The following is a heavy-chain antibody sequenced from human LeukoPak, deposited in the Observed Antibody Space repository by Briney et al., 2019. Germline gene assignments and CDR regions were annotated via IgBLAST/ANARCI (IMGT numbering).Heavy chain of an antibody. J-gene: IGHJ6*03. CDR1: GFTVSNNY. D-gene: IGHD3-10*01. CDR3: ARAESTMVRGVRIYYYYMDV. CDR2: IYSGDST. Sequence: GSLRLSCAASGFTVSNNYVSWVRQAPGKGLEWVSIIYSGDSTYYADSVKGRFTISRDNSKNTLYLQMNSLRAEDTAVYYCARAESTMVRGVRIYYYYMDVWGKGTTVTVSS. V-gene: IGHV3-53*01.